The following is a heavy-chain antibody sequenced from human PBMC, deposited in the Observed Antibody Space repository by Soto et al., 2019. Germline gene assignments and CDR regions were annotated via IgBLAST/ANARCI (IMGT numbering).Heavy chain of an antibody. CDR1: GFTFGSSG. V-gene: IGHV3-30*18. CDR2: IRYDGSSE. D-gene: IGHD2-2*01. Sequence: QVQLVESGGGVVQPGRSLRLSCAASGFTFGSSGMHWVRQAPGKGLEWLAVIRYDGSSEYNSDSVKGRFTISRDKSKNTLYLQMTSLTTEDTAVYYCAKDGPATGSWGQGTLVTVSS. J-gene: IGHJ5*02. CDR3: AKDGPATGS.